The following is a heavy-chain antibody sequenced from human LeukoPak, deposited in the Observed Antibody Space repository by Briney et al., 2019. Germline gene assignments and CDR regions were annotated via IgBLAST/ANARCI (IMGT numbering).Heavy chain of an antibody. J-gene: IGHJ4*02. V-gene: IGHV1-2*02. Sequence: VASVKVSCKASGYTFTGYYMHWVRQAPGQGLEWMGWINPNSGGTNYAQKFQGRVTMTRDTSISTAYMELSRLRSDDTAVYYCARAGGWELLRWFYFDYWGQGTLVTVSS. CDR1: GYTFTGYY. CDR2: INPNSGGT. CDR3: ARAGGWELLRWFYFDY. D-gene: IGHD1-26*01.